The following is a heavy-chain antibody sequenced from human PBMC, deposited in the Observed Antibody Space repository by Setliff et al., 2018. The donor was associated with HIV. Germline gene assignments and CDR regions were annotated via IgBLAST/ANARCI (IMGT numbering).Heavy chain of an antibody. D-gene: IGHD3-9*01. Sequence: LSLTCTVSGGSISGYYWSWIRQPPGKGLEWIGYIFSTGSTVYSPSLKSRVSISVDTSKNQFSLILTSMTAADTAVYFCVRGSDWLTNNYFDYWGQGTLVTVSS. CDR3: VRGSDWLTNNYFDY. CDR2: IFSTGST. J-gene: IGHJ4*02. V-gene: IGHV4-59*01. CDR1: GGSISGYY.